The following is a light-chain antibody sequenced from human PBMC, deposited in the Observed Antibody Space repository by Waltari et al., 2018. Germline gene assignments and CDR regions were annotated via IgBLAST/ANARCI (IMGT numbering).Light chain of an antibody. CDR3: QHYGELPLT. Sequence: DIVMTQSPDSLAVSLGERATINCKSSRSVLYSTNNKNYLAWYQQKPGQPPRLLIYWASTRESGVPDRFSGSGSGTDFTLTISSLQAEDVAVYYCQHYGELPLTFGGGTKVEIK. V-gene: IGKV4-1*01. J-gene: IGKJ4*01. CDR1: RSVLYSTNNKNY. CDR2: WAS.